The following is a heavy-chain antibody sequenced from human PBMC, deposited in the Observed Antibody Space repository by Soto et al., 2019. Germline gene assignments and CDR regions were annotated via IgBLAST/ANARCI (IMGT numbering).Heavy chain of an antibody. CDR3: ARDGEDSRSFDY. J-gene: IGHJ4*02. D-gene: IGHD6-6*01. Sequence: ASVKVSCKASGYTFTNYGISWVRQAPGQGLEWVGWISGYSDERNYAQKLQGRVTMTTDTSTSTAYMELRSLIFDDTAVYYCARDGEDSRSFDYWGQGTLVTVSS. CDR2: ISGYSDER. CDR1: GYTFTNYG. V-gene: IGHV1-18*01.